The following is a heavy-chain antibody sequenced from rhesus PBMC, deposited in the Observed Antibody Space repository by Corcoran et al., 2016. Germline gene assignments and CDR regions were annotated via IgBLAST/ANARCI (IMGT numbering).Heavy chain of an antibody. CDR3: AKGGKRYSNYGYLGY. J-gene: IGHJ4*01. D-gene: IGHD4-23*01. V-gene: IGHV3S5*01. Sequence: EVQLVETGGGLVQPGGSLKPSCAASGFTFSSYGMSWVRQAPGKGLEWVSAINSGWGSTYYADSLKGRFTISEDNSKNTLSLQKNSLRAEDTAVYCCAKGGKRYSNYGYLGYWGQGVLITVSS. CDR2: INSGWGST. CDR1: GFTFSSYG.